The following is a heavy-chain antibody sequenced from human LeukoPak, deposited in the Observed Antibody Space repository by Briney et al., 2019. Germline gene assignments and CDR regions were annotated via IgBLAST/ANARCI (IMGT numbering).Heavy chain of an antibody. CDR2: INHSGST. CDR3: ARAPIVVVPAAGTGWFDP. CDR1: GGSFSGYY. D-gene: IGHD2-2*01. V-gene: IGHV4-34*01. J-gene: IGHJ5*02. Sequence: SETLSLTCAVYGGSFSGYYWSWIRQPPGKGLEWIGEINHSGSTNYNPSLKNRVTISVDTSKDQFSLKLSSVTAADTAVYYCARAPIVVVPAAGTGWFDPWGQGTLVTVSS.